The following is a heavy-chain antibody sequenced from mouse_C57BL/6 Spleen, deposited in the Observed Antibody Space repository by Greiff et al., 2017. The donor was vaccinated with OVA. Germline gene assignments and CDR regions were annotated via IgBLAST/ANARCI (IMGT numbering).Heavy chain of an antibody. Sequence: QVQLQQPGAELVKPGASVKLSCKASGYTFTSYWMHWVKQRPGQGLEWIGMIHPNSGSTNYNEKFKSKATLTVDKSSSTAYMQLSSLTSVDSAVYYCARGGYYDYAMDYWGQGTSVTVSS. D-gene: IGHD1-1*01. J-gene: IGHJ4*01. CDR2: IHPNSGST. CDR3: ARGGYYDYAMDY. CDR1: GYTFTSYW. V-gene: IGHV1-64*01.